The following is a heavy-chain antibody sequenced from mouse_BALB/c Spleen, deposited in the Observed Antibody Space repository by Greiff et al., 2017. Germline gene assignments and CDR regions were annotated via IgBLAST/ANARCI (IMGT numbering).Heavy chain of an antibody. V-gene: IGHV2-2*02. D-gene: IGHD2-12*01. CDR3: DRNTYYSEWGYGLDD. CDR1: GFPLTSFG. J-gene: IGHJ4*01. CDR2: IWSGGST. Sequence: QVQLQQSGPCLVQPSQSLSITLPVSGFPLTSFGVHWVRPSPGKGLAWLGVIWSGGSTDYNAAFISRLSISKNNSKSQVFLKKNSLHANDKAIYYGDRNTYYSEWGYGLDDWGQGTSVTVAA.